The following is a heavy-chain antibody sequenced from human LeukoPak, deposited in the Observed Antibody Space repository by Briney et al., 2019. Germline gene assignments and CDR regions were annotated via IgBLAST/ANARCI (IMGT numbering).Heavy chain of an antibody. CDR3: ARTSTGGFDP. Sequence: KPSETLSLTCTVSGGSISSSGYFWGWIRQPPGKGLEWIGSTYDRGDTYYNPSLQSRVTISIETSKTQFSLKLSSVTAADTAVYYCARTSTGGFDPWGQGILVTVSS. V-gene: IGHV4-39*07. J-gene: IGHJ5*02. CDR1: GGSISSSGYF. CDR2: TYDRGDT. D-gene: IGHD3-16*01.